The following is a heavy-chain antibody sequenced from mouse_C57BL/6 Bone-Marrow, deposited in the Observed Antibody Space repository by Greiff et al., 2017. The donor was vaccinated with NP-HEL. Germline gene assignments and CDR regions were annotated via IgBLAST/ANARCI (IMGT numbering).Heavy chain of an antibody. CDR3: TQLGRWYFDV. V-gene: IGHV14-1*01. Sequence: VQLKQSGAELVRPGASVKLSCTASGFNIKDYYMHWVKQRPEQGLEWIGRIDPEDGDTEYAPKFQGKATRTADPSSNTAYLQLSSLTSEDTAVYYCTQLGRWYFDVWGTGTTVTVSS. D-gene: IGHD4-1*02. CDR1: GFNIKDYY. J-gene: IGHJ1*03. CDR2: IDPEDGDT.